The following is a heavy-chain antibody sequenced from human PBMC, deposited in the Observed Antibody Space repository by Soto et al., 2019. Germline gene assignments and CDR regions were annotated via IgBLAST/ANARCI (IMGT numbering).Heavy chain of an antibody. V-gene: IGHV6-1*01. CDR2: TYYRSKWYN. Sequence: QVQLQQSEPGLVKPSQTLSLTCAISGDSVSSSSVTWNLIRQSPSRGLEWLGRTYYRSKWYNDYAESVKSRITINPDTSKNQFSLHLNSVTPEDTAVYYCVRLIGNSWLDFWGQGTLVTVSS. D-gene: IGHD1-26*01. CDR3: VRLIGNSWLDF. CDR1: GDSVSSSSVT. J-gene: IGHJ5*01.